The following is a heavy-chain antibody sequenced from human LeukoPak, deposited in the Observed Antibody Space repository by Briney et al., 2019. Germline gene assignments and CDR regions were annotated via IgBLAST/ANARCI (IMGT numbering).Heavy chain of an antibody. J-gene: IGHJ4*02. CDR2: IYPGDSDT. CDR3: TRQYGPRGHFDL. V-gene: IGHV5-51*01. D-gene: IGHD4-17*01. Sequence: GESLKISCKGSGYTFTTYWMGWVRQMPGKGLELMGIIYPGDSDTRYSPSFRGQVTISADKSINTARLQWSSLKDSDTAYDYCTRQYGPRGHFDLWGQGTLVTVSS. CDR1: GYTFTTYW.